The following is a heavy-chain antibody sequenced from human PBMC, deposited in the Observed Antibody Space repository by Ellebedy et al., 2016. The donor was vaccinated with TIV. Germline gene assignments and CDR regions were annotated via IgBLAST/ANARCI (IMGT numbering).Heavy chain of an antibody. CDR2: TYYKSKWIN. J-gene: IGHJ4*02. Sequence: SQTLSLTCAISGDSVSNAGWNWIRQSPSRGLEWLGRTYYKSKWINDYAVSVKSRMAINADTSENQFSLQLQSVTPEDTAVYYCARGWLQGGGFDSWGQGSLVIVSS. D-gene: IGHD5-24*01. V-gene: IGHV6-1*01. CDR1: GDSVSNAG. CDR3: ARGWLQGGGFDS.